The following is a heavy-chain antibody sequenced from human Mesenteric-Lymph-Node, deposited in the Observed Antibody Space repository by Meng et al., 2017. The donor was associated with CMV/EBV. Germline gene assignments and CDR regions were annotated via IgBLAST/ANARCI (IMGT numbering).Heavy chain of an antibody. V-gene: IGHV3-48*04. CDR1: GFTFSAYN. Sequence: GESLKISCAASGFTFSAYNMNWVRQAPGKGLEWVSYISSSGTTTYYADSVKGRISISRDNAKNSLYLQMNSLRAEDTAVYYCASSTVRDYDFWSGYYFYYGMGVWGQGTTVTVSS. CDR3: ASSTVRDYDFWSGYYFYYGMGV. CDR2: ISSSGTTT. J-gene: IGHJ6*02. D-gene: IGHD3-3*01.